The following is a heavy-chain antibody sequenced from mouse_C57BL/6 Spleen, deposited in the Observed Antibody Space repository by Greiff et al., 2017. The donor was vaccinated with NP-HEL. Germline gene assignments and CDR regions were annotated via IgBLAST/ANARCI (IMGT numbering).Heavy chain of an antibody. V-gene: IGHV1-82*01. CDR1: GYAFSSSW. J-gene: IGHJ1*03. CDR2: IYPGDGDT. CDR3: ARGSYYWYFDV. D-gene: IGHD1-1*02. Sequence: VQLKQSGPELVKPGASVKISCKASGYAFSSSWMNWVKQRPGKGLEWIGRIYPGDGDTNYNGKFKGKATLTADKSSSTAYMQLSSLTSEDSAVYFCARGSYYWYFDVWGTGTTVTVSS.